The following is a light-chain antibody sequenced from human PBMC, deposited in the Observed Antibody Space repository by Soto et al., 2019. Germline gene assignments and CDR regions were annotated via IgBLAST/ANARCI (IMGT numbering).Light chain of an antibody. CDR1: QSVSSY. CDR2: DAS. J-gene: IGKJ1*01. V-gene: IGKV3-11*01. CDR3: QQRSNWPPWT. Sequence: EIVLTQSPATLSLSPGERATLSCRASQSVSSYLAWYQQKPGQAPRLLIHDASNRATGIPARFSGSGSGTDFTLTISSLEPEDSAVYYCQQRSNWPPWTFGQGTKVEIK.